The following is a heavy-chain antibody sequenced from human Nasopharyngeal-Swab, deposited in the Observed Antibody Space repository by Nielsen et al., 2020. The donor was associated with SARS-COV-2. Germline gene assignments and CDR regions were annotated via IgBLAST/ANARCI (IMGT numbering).Heavy chain of an antibody. CDR3: AKLSGGYYDSSGLIY. J-gene: IGHJ4*02. D-gene: IGHD3-22*01. V-gene: IGHV3-9*01. CDR1: GFTFDDYA. Sequence: GESLNISCAASGFTFDDYAMHWVRQAPGKGLEWVSGISWNSGSIGYADSVKGRFTISRDNAKNSLYLQMNSLRAEDTALYYCAKLSGGYYDSSGLIYWGQGTLVTVSS. CDR2: ISWNSGSI.